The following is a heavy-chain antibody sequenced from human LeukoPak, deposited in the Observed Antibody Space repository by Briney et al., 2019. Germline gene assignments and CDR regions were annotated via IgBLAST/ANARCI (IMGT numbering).Heavy chain of an antibody. CDR2: IYPGDSDT. CDR1: GCSFTSYW. J-gene: IGHJ3*02. D-gene: IGHD5/OR15-5a*01. Sequence: GGALQISCKGAGCSFTSYWIGWVRRMAGKGGEWRGIIYPGDSDTRYSPSFQGQGTISADNSISTASLHSISLQASDTAMYYCARHLYDLRPSSGAFDIWGQGTMVTVSS. V-gene: IGHV5-51*01. CDR3: ARHLYDLRPSSGAFDI.